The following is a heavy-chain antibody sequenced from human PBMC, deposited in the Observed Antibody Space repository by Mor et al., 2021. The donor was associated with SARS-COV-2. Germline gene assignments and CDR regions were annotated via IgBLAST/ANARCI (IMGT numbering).Heavy chain of an antibody. J-gene: IGHJ6*02. Sequence: MCWVRHTGKGLEWVSGIGKAGDTHYTDSVKGRFTISRDNAKNSLFLQMSALGAGDTAVYYCVRDPSGQGFDVWGQG. V-gene: IGHV3-13*01. CDR3: VRDPSGQGFDV. D-gene: IGHD6-19*01. CDR2: IGKAGDT.